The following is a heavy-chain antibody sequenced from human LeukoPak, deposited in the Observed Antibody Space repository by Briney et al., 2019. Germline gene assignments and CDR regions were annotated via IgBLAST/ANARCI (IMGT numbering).Heavy chain of an antibody. CDR2: ISAYNGNT. Sequence: ASVKVSCKASGYTFTSYGISWVRQAPGQGLEWMGWISAYNGNTNYAQKLQGRVTMTTDTSTSTAYMELRSLRSDDMAMDYCASTRSLAVTAPDDYWGQGTLVTVSS. D-gene: IGHD2-21*02. V-gene: IGHV1-18*03. CDR1: GYTFTSYG. CDR3: ASTRSLAVTAPDDY. J-gene: IGHJ4*02.